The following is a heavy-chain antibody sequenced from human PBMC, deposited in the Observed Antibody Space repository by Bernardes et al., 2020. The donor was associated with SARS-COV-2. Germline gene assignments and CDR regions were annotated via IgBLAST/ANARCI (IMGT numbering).Heavy chain of an antibody. CDR1: GGSISSSSYY. Sequence: SETLSLTCTVSGGSISSSSYYWGWIRQPPGKGLEWIGSIYYSGSTYYNPSLKSRVTISVDTSKNQFSLKLSSVTAADTAVYYCARLSGYDSSGYYRGEIDYWGQGTLVTVSS. CDR2: IYYSGST. CDR3: ARLSGYDSSGYYRGEIDY. D-gene: IGHD3-22*01. J-gene: IGHJ4*02. V-gene: IGHV4-39*01.